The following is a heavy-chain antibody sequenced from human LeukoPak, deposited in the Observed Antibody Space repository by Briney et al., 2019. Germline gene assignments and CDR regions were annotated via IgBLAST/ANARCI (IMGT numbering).Heavy chain of an antibody. Sequence: GSLRLSCAASGFTFSNFLMTWVRQAPGKGPEWVSAISGSGGDTYYADSVKGRFTISRDNSKNTLYLQMNSLRAEDAAVYYCAKTDNDFWSGHHWGQGTLVTVSS. CDR2: ISGSGGDT. D-gene: IGHD3-3*01. CDR1: GFTFSNFL. V-gene: IGHV3-23*01. CDR3: AKTDNDFWSGHH. J-gene: IGHJ5*02.